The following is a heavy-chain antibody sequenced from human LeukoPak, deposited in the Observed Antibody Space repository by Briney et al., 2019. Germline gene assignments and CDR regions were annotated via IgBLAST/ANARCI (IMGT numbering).Heavy chain of an antibody. CDR2: IWYDGSNK. D-gene: IGHD3-22*01. CDR3: ARNYYYDSTRLYYFDY. CDR1: GFTFSSYG. V-gene: IGHV3-33*01. Sequence: GGSVRLSCAASGFTFSSYGMHWARQAPGKGLEWVAVIWYDGSNKYYVDSVKGRFTISRDNSKNTLYLQMNSLRAEDTAVYYCARNYYYDSTRLYYFDYWGQGTLVTVSS. J-gene: IGHJ4*02.